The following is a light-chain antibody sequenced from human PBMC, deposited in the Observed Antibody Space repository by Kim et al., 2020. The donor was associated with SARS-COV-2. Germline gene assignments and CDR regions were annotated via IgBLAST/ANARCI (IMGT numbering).Light chain of an antibody. J-gene: IGKJ2*01. CDR2: GAS. Sequence: LSLSPGERATLSCRASQSVSSIAWYQQKPGQAPRLLIYGASSRATGIPDRFSGSGSGTDFTLTISRLEHEDFAVYYCQRYGSSLYTFGQGTKLEI. CDR3: QRYGSSLYT. V-gene: IGKV3-20*01. CDR1: QSVSS.